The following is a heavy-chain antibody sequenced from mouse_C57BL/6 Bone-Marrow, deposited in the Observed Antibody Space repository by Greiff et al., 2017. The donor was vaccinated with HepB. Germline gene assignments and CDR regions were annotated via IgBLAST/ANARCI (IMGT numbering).Heavy chain of an antibody. Sequence: EVQLVESGPGMVKPSQSLSLTCTVTGYSITSGYDWHWIRHFPGNKLEWMGYISYSGSTNYNPSLKSRISITHDTSKNHFFLKLNSVTTEDTATYYCARWDYDWYFDVWGTGTTVTVSS. CDR1: GYSITSGYD. V-gene: IGHV3-1*01. CDR3: ARWDYDWYFDV. D-gene: IGHD2-4*01. J-gene: IGHJ1*03. CDR2: ISYSGST.